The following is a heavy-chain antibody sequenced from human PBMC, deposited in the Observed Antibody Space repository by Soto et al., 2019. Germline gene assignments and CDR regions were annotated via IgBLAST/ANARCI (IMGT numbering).Heavy chain of an antibody. CDR3: AKGNNYGDLRRGDAFDI. D-gene: IGHD4-17*01. V-gene: IGHV1-3*01. Sequence: QVQLVQSGAEVRKPGASVKVSCKASGYTFRSSAMHWVRQAPGQRLEWMGWINVGNGNTKYSQKFQGRVTITRDTSASTAYVEVSSLRSEDTAVYYCAKGNNYGDLRRGDAFDIWGQGTMVTVSS. CDR2: INVGNGNT. CDR1: GYTFRSSA. J-gene: IGHJ3*02.